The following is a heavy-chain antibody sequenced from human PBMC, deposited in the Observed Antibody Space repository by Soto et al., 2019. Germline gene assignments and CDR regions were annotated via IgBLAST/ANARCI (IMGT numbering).Heavy chain of an antibody. Sequence: QVQLQQWGEGLLKPSETLSLTCAVYGGSFRGYHWSWIRQPPGKGLEWIGEINHSGSTNYHPSLTSRVTMSLDTSKNQFSLKLSSVTAADTAVYYCARWVTMVPGLTANYYSYYMYVWGKGTTVTVSS. V-gene: IGHV4-34*01. CDR1: GGSFRGYH. CDR2: INHSGST. D-gene: IGHD3-10*01. CDR3: ARWVTMVPGLTANYYSYYMYV. J-gene: IGHJ6*03.